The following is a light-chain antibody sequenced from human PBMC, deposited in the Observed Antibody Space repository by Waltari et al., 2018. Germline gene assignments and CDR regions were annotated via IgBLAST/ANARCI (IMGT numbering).Light chain of an antibody. J-gene: IGKJ4*01. CDR2: DAS. CDR3: QQRSNWPPG. CDR1: QRVSSS. Sequence: IVLTQSPATLSLSPGERATLSCRASQRVSSSLAWYQQKPGQAPRLLIDDASNRATGIPARFSGSGSGTDFTLTISSLEPEDFAVYYCQQRSNWPPGFGGGTKVEIK. V-gene: IGKV3-11*01.